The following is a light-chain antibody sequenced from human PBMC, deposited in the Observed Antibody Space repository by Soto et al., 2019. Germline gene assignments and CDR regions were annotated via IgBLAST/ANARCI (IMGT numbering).Light chain of an antibody. V-gene: IGKV3-15*01. Sequence: EIVMTQSPATLSVSPGERATLSCRASQSVSSNLAWYQQKPGQAPRLLIYRASTRATGVPGRFSASGAGTDFTLTISSLQSEDSAVYYCQQYSKWPPWTCGPGTKVDIK. J-gene: IGKJ1*01. CDR3: QQYSKWPPWT. CDR2: RAS. CDR1: QSVSSN.